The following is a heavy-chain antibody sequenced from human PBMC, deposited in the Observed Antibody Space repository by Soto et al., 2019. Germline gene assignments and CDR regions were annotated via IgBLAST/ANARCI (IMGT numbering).Heavy chain of an antibody. CDR3: AASISGSLLDLLYFDY. CDR2: FDPEDGET. V-gene: IGHV1-24*01. Sequence: ASVKVSCKASGYTLTKLSMHWVRQAPGKGLEWMGGFDPEDGETIYAQKFQGRVTMTEDTSTDTAYMELSSLRSEDTAVYYCAASISGSLLDLLYFDYWGQGTLVTVSS. D-gene: IGHD3-3*01. CDR1: GYTLTKLS. J-gene: IGHJ4*02.